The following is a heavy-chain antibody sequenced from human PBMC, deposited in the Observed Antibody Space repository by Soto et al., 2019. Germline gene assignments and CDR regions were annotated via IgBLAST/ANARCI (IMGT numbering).Heavy chain of an antibody. CDR3: ARGGAYYDFWSGYYRDYYGMDV. CDR1: GYTFTSYD. J-gene: IGHJ6*02. CDR2: MNPNSGNT. Sequence: GASVKVSCKASGYTFTSYDINWVRQATGQGLEWMGWMNPNSGNTGYAQKFQGRVTMTRNTSISTAYMELSSLRSEDTAVYYCARGGAYYDFWSGYYRDYYGMDVWGQGTTVPVSS. D-gene: IGHD3-3*01. V-gene: IGHV1-8*01.